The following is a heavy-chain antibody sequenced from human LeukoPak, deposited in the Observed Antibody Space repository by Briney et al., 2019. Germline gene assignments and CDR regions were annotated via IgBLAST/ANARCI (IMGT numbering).Heavy chain of an antibody. J-gene: IGHJ6*02. CDR1: GYTFTGYY. CDR2: INPNSGGT. Sequence: ASVKVSCKASGYTFTGYYMHWVRQAPGQGLEWMGWINPNSGGTNYAQKFQGRVTMTRDTSISTAYMELSRLRSDDTAVYYCARDLGPGAAAGMDDGTEYYYYYYGMDVWGQGTTVTVSS. D-gene: IGHD6-13*01. CDR3: ARDLGPGAAAGMDDGTEYYYYYYGMDV. V-gene: IGHV1-2*02.